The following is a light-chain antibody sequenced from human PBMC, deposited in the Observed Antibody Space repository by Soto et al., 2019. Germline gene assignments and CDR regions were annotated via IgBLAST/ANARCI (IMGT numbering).Light chain of an antibody. J-gene: IGKJ1*01. Sequence: EIVMTQSPATLSVSPGARAPLSCRASQSVSRNLAWYQQKPGQAPRLLIYGASTRATGIPARFSGGGSGTEFTLTITSLQSEDFAVYYCQQYNDWPRTFGQGTKVDIK. V-gene: IGKV3-15*01. CDR3: QQYNDWPRT. CDR1: QSVSRN. CDR2: GAS.